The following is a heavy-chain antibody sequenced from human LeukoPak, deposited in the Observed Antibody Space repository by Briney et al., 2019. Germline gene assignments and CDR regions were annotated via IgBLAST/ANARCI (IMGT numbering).Heavy chain of an antibody. CDR1: GFTFSTYN. CDR2: ITSSGRTT. CDR3: ARERQGSNWDPFDY. V-gene: IGHV3-48*04. Sequence: PGGSLRLSCVASGFTFSTYNMNWVRQAPGKGLEWLSYITSSGRTTDYADSVKGRFTISRDNAKNSLYLQLNSLRVEDTAVYYCARERQGSNWDPFDYWGQGTLVTVSS. J-gene: IGHJ4*02. D-gene: IGHD6-13*01.